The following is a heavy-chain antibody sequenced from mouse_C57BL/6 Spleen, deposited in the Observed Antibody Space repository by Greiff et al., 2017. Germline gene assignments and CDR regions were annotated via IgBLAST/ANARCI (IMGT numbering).Heavy chain of an antibody. Sequence: VQLQQSGPGLVAPSQSLSITCTVSGFSLTSYGVDWVSQSPGKGLEWLGVIWGVGSTNYNSALKSRLSISKDNSKSQVFLKMNSLQTDDTAMYYCASSYDYAWFAYWGQGTLVTVSA. CDR2: IWGVGST. CDR3: ASSYDYAWFAY. CDR1: GFSLTSYG. V-gene: IGHV2-6*01. D-gene: IGHD2-4*01. J-gene: IGHJ3*01.